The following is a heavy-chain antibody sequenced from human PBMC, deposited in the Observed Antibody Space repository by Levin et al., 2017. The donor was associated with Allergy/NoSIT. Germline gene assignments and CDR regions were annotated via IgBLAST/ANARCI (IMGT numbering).Heavy chain of an antibody. J-gene: IGHJ4*02. Sequence: SETLSLTCAGAGGSISSGGYSWSWIRQPPGKGLEWIGNIYLSGSTNDNPSLKRRATMSVDRSKNQFSLKRSYETADATAVYYCARVAGYSYGYYFDYWGPGTLVTVSS. V-gene: IGHV4-30-2*01. CDR3: ARVAGYSYGYYFDY. CDR2: IYLSGST. D-gene: IGHD5-18*01. CDR1: GGSISSGGYS.